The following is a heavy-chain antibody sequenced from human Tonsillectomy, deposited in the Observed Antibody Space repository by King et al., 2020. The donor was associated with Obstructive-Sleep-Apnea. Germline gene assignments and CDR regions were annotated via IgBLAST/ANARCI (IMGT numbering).Heavy chain of an antibody. J-gene: IGHJ6*02. V-gene: IGHV3-43*01. CDR1: GFTFYYYN. D-gene: IGHD3-3*02. CDR3: VKGRHFYYYGIDV. CDR2: FTCDWGST. Sequence: VQLVESGGAVVQPGGSLRLLCAASGFTFYYYNMHGVRHAPGKGFNWVSFFTCDWGSTFFADSVKGRFTISRDNTNNSLYLQMNTLRADDTALYYCVKGRHFYYYGIDVWGQGTTVTVSS.